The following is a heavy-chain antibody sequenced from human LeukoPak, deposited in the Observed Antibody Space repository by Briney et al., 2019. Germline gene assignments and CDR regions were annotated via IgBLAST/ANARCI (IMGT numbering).Heavy chain of an antibody. Sequence: SETLSLTCAVYGGSFSGYYWSWIRQPPGKGLEWIGEINHSGSTNYNPSLKSRVTISVDTSKNQFSPKLSSVTAADAAVYYCARGLGTLFYCSGGSCYGPRRYGMDVWGQGTTVTVSS. CDR2: INHSGST. CDR3: ARGLGTLFYCSGGSCYGPRRYGMDV. V-gene: IGHV4-34*01. CDR1: GGSFSGYY. D-gene: IGHD2-15*01. J-gene: IGHJ6*02.